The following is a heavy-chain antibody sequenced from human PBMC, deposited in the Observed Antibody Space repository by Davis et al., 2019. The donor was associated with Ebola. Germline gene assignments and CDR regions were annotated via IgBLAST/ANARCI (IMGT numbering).Heavy chain of an antibody. CDR1: GGPISSYY. J-gene: IGHJ4*02. CDR2: IYYSGST. Sequence: MPSETLSLTCTVSGGPISSYYWSWIRQPPGKGLEWIGYIYYSGSTNYNPSLKSRVTISVDTSKNQFSLKLSSVTAADTAVYYCARDLARWGQGTLVTVSS. CDR3: ARDLAR. D-gene: IGHD3-16*01. V-gene: IGHV4-59*01.